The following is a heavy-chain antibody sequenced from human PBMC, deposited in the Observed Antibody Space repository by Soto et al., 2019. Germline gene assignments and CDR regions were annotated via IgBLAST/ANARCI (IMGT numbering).Heavy chain of an antibody. CDR1: GGTFSNYA. D-gene: IGHD3-3*01. V-gene: IGHV1-69*01. CDR3: ARDAIFGVVIRGIDYYYGMDV. CDR2: IIPIFGTT. Sequence: QVQLVQSGAEVKKPGSSVKVSCKASGGTFSNYAISWVRQAPGQGLEWMGGIIPIFGTTNYAQKFQGRVTITADESTSTAYMELISLRSEDTAVYYCARDAIFGVVIRGIDYYYGMDVWGQGTRVTVSS. J-gene: IGHJ6*02.